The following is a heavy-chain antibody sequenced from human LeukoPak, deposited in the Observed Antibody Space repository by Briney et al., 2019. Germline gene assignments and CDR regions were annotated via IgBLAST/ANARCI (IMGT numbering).Heavy chain of an antibody. J-gene: IGHJ4*02. CDR3: ARGDLYFYGDPSAY. D-gene: IGHD4-17*01. CDR1: GYTFTGYY. V-gene: IGHV1-2*02. Sequence: ASVKVSCKASGYTFTGYYMHWVRQAPGQGLEWMGWINPNSGGTNYAQKFQGRVTMTRDTSTSTVYMELSSLRSEDTAVYYCARGDLYFYGDPSAYWGQGTLVTVSS. CDR2: INPNSGGT.